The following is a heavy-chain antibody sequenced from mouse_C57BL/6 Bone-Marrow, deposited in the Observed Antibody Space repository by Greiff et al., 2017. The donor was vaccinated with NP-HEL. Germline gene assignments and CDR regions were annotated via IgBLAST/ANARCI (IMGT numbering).Heavy chain of an antibody. CDR3: ARNYDYDEDYAMDY. D-gene: IGHD2-4*01. Sequence: VQLQQPGAELVRPGTSVKLSCKASGYTFTSYWMHWVKQRPGQGLEWIGVIDPSDSYTNYNQKFKGKATLTVDTSSSTAYMQLSSLTSEDSAVYYCARNYDYDEDYAMDYWGQGTSVTVSS. CDR2: IDPSDSYT. J-gene: IGHJ4*01. CDR1: GYTFTSYW. V-gene: IGHV1-59*01.